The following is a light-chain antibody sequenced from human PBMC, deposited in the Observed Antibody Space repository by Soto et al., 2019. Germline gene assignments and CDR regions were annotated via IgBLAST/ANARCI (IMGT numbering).Light chain of an antibody. J-gene: IGLJ2*01. V-gene: IGLV1-47*01. CDR3: AAWDDSMSGVV. CDR1: NSNIGDNY. CDR2: RNN. Sequence: QSVLTQPPSASGTPGQRVTISCSGSNSNIGDNYVYWFQHLPGTAPKLLIYRNNQWPSGVPDRFSGSKSGTSASLAISGLRSEDEADYYCAAWDDSMSGVVFGGGTKLTVL.